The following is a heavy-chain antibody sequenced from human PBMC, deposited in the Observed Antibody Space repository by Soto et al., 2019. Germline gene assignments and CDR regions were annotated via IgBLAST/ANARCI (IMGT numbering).Heavy chain of an antibody. J-gene: IGHJ3*02. Sequence: GGSLRLSCAASGFTFSGSAMHWVRQASGKGLEWVGRIRSKANSYATAYAASVKGRFTISRDDSKNTAYLQMNSLKTEDTAVYYCTRHEATVTSHDAFDIWGQGTMVTVSS. D-gene: IGHD4-17*01. CDR2: IRSKANSYAT. CDR3: TRHEATVTSHDAFDI. CDR1: GFTFSGSA. V-gene: IGHV3-73*01.